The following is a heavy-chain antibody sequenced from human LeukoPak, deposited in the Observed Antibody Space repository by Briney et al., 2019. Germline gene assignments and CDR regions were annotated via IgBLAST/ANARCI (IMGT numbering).Heavy chain of an antibody. J-gene: IGHJ3*02. CDR2: IYSSGST. CDR1: GVSISSGSNY. V-gene: IGHV4-39*07. Sequence: SETLSLTCSVSGVSISSGSNYWGWIRQPPGTTLEWIGSIYSSGSTYYNPSLKSRVIILIDTAKNHFSLNLGSVTAADTAVYYCARSDGYGLVGIWGQGTMITVSS. D-gene: IGHD3-10*01. CDR3: ARSDGYGLVGI.